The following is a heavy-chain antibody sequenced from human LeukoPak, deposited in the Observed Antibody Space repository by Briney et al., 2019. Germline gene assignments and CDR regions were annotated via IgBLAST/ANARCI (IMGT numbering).Heavy chain of an antibody. CDR3: ARDFLEYYYDSSGPVDY. CDR1: GFTVSSNY. J-gene: IGHJ4*02. D-gene: IGHD3-22*01. CDR2: ISYDGSNK. Sequence: PGGSLRLSCAASGFTVSSNYMSWVRQAPGKGLEWVAVISYDGSNKYYADSVKGRFTISRDNSKNTLYLQMNSLRAEDTAVYYCARDFLEYYYDSSGPVDYWGQGTLVTVSS. V-gene: IGHV3-30-3*01.